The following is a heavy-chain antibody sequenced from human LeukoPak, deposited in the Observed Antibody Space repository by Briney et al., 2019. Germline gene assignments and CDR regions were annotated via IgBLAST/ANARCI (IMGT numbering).Heavy chain of an antibody. CDR3: ARDPDYGDERSFDY. V-gene: IGHV3-33*01. CDR1: GFTFSSYG. CDR2: IWYDGSNK. Sequence: GRSLRLSCAASGFTFSSYGMHWVRQAPGKGLEWVAVIWYDGSNKYYADSVKGRFTISRGNSKNTLYLQMNSLRAEDTAVYYCARDPDYGDERSFDYWGQGTLVTVSS. J-gene: IGHJ4*02. D-gene: IGHD4-17*01.